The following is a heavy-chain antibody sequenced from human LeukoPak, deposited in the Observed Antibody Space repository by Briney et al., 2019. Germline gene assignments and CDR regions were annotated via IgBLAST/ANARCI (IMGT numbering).Heavy chain of an antibody. CDR3: ARRYSSSWQQYYYYYMDV. J-gene: IGHJ6*03. V-gene: IGHV1-8*01. D-gene: IGHD6-13*01. CDR1: GYTFTSYD. CDR2: MNPNSGNT. Sequence: ASVKVSCKASGYTFTSYDINWVRQATGQGLEWMGWMNPNSGNTGYAQKFQGRVTKTRNTSISTAYMELSSLRSEDTAVYYCARRYSSSWQQYYYYYMDVWGKGTTVTVSS.